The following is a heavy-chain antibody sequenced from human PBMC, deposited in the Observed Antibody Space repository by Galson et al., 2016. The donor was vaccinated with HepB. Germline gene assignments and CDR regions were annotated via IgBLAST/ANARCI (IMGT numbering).Heavy chain of an antibody. CDR3: ARDTHDYGDSGPDY. CDR1: GFTFSSHW. Sequence: SLRLSCAVSGFTFSSHWMHWVRRAPGKGLVWVSRINNDGSRTDYADSMKGRFTISRDNAKNTLSLQMDSLGVEDTAVYYCARDTHDYGDSGPDYWGQGTLVTVSS. D-gene: IGHD4-17*01. CDR2: INNDGSRT. J-gene: IGHJ4*02. V-gene: IGHV3-74*01.